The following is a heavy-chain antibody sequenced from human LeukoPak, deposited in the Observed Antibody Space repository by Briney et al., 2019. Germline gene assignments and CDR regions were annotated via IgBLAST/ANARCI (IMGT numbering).Heavy chain of an antibody. J-gene: IGHJ4*02. V-gene: IGHV3-64D*06. Sequence: GGSLRLPCSVSGFTFSTYVMHWVRQAPGKGLEYVSAISSNGDSTYYADSVKGRFTISRDNSKNTLYLQMSSLRADDTAVYYCVRGTGYWGQGTLVTVSS. CDR1: GFTFSTYV. CDR2: ISSNGDST. CDR3: VRGTGY.